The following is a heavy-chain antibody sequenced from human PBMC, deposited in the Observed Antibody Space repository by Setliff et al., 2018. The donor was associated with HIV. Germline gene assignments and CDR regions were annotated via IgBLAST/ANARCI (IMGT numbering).Heavy chain of an antibody. CDR2: IFHDGSNK. V-gene: IGHV3-30*19. D-gene: IGHD1-26*01. CDR1: GFSFSSYA. Sequence: PGGSLRLSCAASGFSFSSYAMHWVRQTPGKGLEWVAIIFHDGSNKYYADSVKGRFTISRDKSKNTVFLQMNNLRPEDTATYYCVRDPIEGSPDYFDYWGQGALVTVSS. J-gene: IGHJ4*02. CDR3: VRDPIEGSPDYFDY.